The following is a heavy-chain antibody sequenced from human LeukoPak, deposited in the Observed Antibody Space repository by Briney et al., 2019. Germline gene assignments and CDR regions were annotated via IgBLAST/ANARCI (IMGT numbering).Heavy chain of an antibody. CDR1: GFTFSSSW. V-gene: IGHV3-74*01. J-gene: IGHJ4*02. CDR3: AKSLFSAADF. CDR2: INTDGSIT. Sequence: GGSLRLSCAASGFTFSSSWMHWVRQAPGEGLVWISRINTDGSITTYADSVKGRFTISRDNAKNTVYLQMNSLGAEDTAVYYCAKSLFSAADFWGQGTLVTVSS. D-gene: IGHD2-15*01.